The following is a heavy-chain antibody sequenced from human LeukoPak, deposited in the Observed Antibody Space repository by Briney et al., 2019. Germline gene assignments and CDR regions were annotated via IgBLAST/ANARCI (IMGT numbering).Heavy chain of an antibody. CDR2: IYYSGST. V-gene: IGHV4-59*01. Sequence: SETLSLTCTVSGGSISSYYWSWIRQPPGKGLEWIGYIYYSGSTNYNPSLKSRVTISVDTSKNQFSLKLSSVTAADTAVYYCARTDFWSGYRPRPNYGMGVWGQGTTVTVSS. J-gene: IGHJ6*02. CDR1: GGSISSYY. D-gene: IGHD3-3*01. CDR3: ARTDFWSGYRPRPNYGMGV.